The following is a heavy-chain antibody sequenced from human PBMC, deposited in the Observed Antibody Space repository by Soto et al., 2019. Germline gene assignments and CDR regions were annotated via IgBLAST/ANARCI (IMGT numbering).Heavy chain of an antibody. Sequence: QVQLQQWGAGLLKPSETLSLTCAVYGGSFSGYYWSWIRQPPGKGLEWIGEINHSGSTNYNPSLKSRVTISVDTSQDQVSLKLIAVPAADTAVYYCARGRSRQYYYDCSGYYWNWFAPWGQGTLVTVSS. D-gene: IGHD3-22*01. CDR3: ARGRSRQYYYDCSGYYWNWFAP. CDR1: GGSFSGYY. J-gene: IGHJ5*02. V-gene: IGHV4-34*01. CDR2: INHSGST.